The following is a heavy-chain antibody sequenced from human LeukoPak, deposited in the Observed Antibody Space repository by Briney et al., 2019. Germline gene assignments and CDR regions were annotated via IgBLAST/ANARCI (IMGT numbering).Heavy chain of an antibody. CDR2: IRSKAYGGTP. CDR1: GFTLGDYG. Sequence: PGGSLRLSCTASGFTLGDYGMSWVRQAPGKGLEWVSFIRSKAYGGTPEYAASVKGRFTISRDDSKSIAYLQMDSLKTEDTAVYYCTRDHLDSSGYYFTDYWGQGTLVAVSS. J-gene: IGHJ4*02. V-gene: IGHV3-49*04. D-gene: IGHD3-22*01. CDR3: TRDHLDSSGYYFTDY.